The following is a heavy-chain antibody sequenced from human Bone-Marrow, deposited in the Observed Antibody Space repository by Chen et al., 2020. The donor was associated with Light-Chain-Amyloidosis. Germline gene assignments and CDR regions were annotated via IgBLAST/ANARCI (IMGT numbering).Heavy chain of an antibody. D-gene: IGHD3-22*01. CDR3: ARGPVSSTYYYFY. V-gene: IGHV1-69*06. Sequence: QVQLVQSGAEVKKPGSSVKVSCKTSGGTFTTSAISWVRQAPGQRLEWMGGIIPVFGKANYAQKFQGTVTIPADNSTSTAYMELSSLRSEDTAVYYCARGPVSSTYYYFYWGQGTLVTVSS. J-gene: IGHJ4*02. CDR2: IIPVFGKA. CDR1: GGTFTTSA.